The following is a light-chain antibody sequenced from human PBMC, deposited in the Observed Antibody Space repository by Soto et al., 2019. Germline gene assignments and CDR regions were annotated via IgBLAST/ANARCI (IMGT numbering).Light chain of an antibody. V-gene: IGKV3-15*01. CDR1: QSVSSN. CDR3: QQYNNWGGYT. CDR2: GAS. Sequence: EIVMTQSPATLSVAPGERATLACRASQSVSSNLAWYQQKPGQAPRLLIYGASTRATGIPARFSGSGSGTEFTLTLSSLQSEDFAVYSCQQYNNWGGYTFGHGTKLEIQ. J-gene: IGKJ2*01.